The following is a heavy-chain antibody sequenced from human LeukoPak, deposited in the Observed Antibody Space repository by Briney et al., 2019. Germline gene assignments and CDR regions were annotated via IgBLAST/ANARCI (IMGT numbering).Heavy chain of an antibody. CDR3: ARHRAYDSGTYYRWFDP. J-gene: IGHJ5*02. V-gene: IGHV4-59*08. D-gene: IGHD3-22*01. CDR2: SHGNRDT. Sequence: SETLSLTCTVSGGSISSFYWSWIRQPPGMGLEWIGYSHGNRDTNYNPSLKSRVTISVDTSKNQCSLKLTSVTAADTAVYYCARHRAYDSGTYYRWFDPWGPGTLVTVSS. CDR1: GGSISSFY.